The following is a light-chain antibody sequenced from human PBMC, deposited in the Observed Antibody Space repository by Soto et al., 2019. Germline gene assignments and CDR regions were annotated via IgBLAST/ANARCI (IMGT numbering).Light chain of an antibody. J-gene: IGKJ1*01. CDR2: GAS. Sequence: DIQMAQSPSSLSASIGDRVTITCRASQGISEYLAWYQQRPGNAPNLLIYGASILQSGVPSRFSGSGSGTHFTLTISSRQPEDVATYYCHSYNSSPRTFGQGTTVEIK. CDR1: QGISEY. V-gene: IGKV1-27*01. CDR3: HSYNSSPRT.